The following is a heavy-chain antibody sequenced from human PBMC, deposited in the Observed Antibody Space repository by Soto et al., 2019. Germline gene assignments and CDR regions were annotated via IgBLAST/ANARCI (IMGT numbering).Heavy chain of an antibody. CDR1: GGPINSSSYY. CDR2: IYYSGST. D-gene: IGHD6-13*01. CDR3: ARHLSSSFNYFDY. Sequence: SETLSLTCTVSGGPINSSSYYWGWIRQPPGKGLEWIGSIYYSGSTYYNPSLKSRVTISVDTSKNQFSLKLSSVTAADTAVYYCARHLSSSFNYFDYWGQGTLVTVSS. J-gene: IGHJ4*02. V-gene: IGHV4-39*01.